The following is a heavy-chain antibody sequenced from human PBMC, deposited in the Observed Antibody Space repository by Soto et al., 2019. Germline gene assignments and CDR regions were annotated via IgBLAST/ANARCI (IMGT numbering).Heavy chain of an antibody. J-gene: IGHJ5*02. CDR1: GGSISSRSYF. D-gene: IGHD7-27*01. CDR3: ARRWGTNWFDP. CDR2: IYYSGST. Sequence: SETLSLTCTVSGGSISSRSYFWGWIRQPPGKGLEWIGNIYYSGSTYYNASLKSRVTISVDTSKNHFSLKLTSVAAADTAVYYCARRWGTNWFDPWGQGTLVTVSS. V-gene: IGHV4-39*02.